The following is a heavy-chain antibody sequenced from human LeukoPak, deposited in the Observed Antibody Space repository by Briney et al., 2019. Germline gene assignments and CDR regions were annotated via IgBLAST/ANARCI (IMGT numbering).Heavy chain of an antibody. Sequence: PGGSLRLSCAASGFTFSSYAMSWVRQAPGKGLEWVSAISGSGGSTYYADSVKGRFAISRDNSKNTLYLQMNSLRAEDTAVYYCAKDPSGLHAPSDYWGQGTLVTVSS. V-gene: IGHV3-23*01. CDR1: GFTFSSYA. D-gene: IGHD2-15*01. CDR3: AKDPSGLHAPSDY. J-gene: IGHJ4*02. CDR2: ISGSGGST.